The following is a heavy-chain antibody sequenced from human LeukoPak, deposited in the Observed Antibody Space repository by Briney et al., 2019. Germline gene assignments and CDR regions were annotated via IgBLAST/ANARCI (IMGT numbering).Heavy chain of an antibody. CDR2: ISSSGSTI. Sequence: GGSLRLSCAASGFTFSSYEMNWVRRAPGKGLEWVSYISSSGSTIYYADSVKGRFTISRDNAKNSLYLQMNSLRAEDTAVYYCARDSGTTVTKIHYYYGMDVWGQGTTVTVSS. D-gene: IGHD4-17*01. CDR3: ARDSGTTVTKIHYYYGMDV. V-gene: IGHV3-48*03. CDR1: GFTFSSYE. J-gene: IGHJ6*02.